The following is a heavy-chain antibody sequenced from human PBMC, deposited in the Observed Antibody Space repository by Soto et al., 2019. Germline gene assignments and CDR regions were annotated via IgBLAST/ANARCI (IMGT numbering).Heavy chain of an antibody. CDR1: GFTFSNFA. J-gene: IGHJ4*02. CDR3: AIGEWLSTSYFNF. V-gene: IGHV3-23*01. CDR2: IDGAGAST. Sequence: GGSLRLSCAGSGFTFSNFAMSWVRLAPGKGLEWVSAIDGAGASTYYADSVRGRFSISRDNSKSTLHLQMNSLRGDDTAVYYCAIGEWLSTSYFNFWGKGTLVTVSS. D-gene: IGHD3-3*01.